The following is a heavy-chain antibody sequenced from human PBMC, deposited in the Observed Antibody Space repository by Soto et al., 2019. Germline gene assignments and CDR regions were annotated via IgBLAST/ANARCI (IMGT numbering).Heavy chain of an antibody. CDR2: ILPIFGRT. CDR3: ATGGRGYSYAPRFYLAY. Sequence: QVQLVQSGAEVKKPGSSVKVTCKASGAIFSSNAISWVRQAPGQGLEWMGGILPIFGRTNYAQKFQGRVTITADESTRTAYMELSSLKSEDTAVDYCATGGRGYSYAPRFYLAYWGQGTLVTVSS. CDR1: GAIFSSNA. V-gene: IGHV1-69*01. J-gene: IGHJ4*02. D-gene: IGHD5-18*01.